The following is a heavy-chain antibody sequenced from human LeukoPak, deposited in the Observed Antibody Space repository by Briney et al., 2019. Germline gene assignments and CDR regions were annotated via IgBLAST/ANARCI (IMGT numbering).Heavy chain of an antibody. V-gene: IGHV3-7*01. CDR3: ARDLDGDYFDY. J-gene: IGHJ4*02. CDR1: DFSFATYG. CDR2: IKQDGSEK. D-gene: IGHD4-17*01. Sequence: GGSLRLSCAASDFSFATYGMGWVRQAPGKGLEWVANIKQDGSEKYYVDSVKGRFTISRDNAKNSLYLQMNSLRAEDTAVYYCARDLDGDYFDYWGQGTLVTVSS.